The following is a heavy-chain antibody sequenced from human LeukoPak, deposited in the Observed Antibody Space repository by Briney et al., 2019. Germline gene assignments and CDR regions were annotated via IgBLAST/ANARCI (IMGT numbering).Heavy chain of an antibody. J-gene: IGHJ5*02. CDR1: GYTFTSYG. CDR2: ISAYNGNT. V-gene: IGHV1-18*01. Sequence: ASVKVSCEASGYTFTSYGISWVRQAPGQGLEWMGWISAYNGNTNYAQKLQGRVTMTRDMSTSTVYMELSSLRSEDTAVYYCARGTYCTNGVCYSVGWFDPWGQGTLVTVSS. CDR3: ARGTYCTNGVCYSVGWFDP. D-gene: IGHD2-8*01.